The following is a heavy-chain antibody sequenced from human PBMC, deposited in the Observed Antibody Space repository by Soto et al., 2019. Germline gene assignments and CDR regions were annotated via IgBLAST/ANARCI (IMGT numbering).Heavy chain of an antibody. CDR2: ISYDGSNK. CDR1: GFTFSSYG. D-gene: IGHD5-12*01. Sequence: PGGSLRLSCAASGFTFSSYGMHWVRQAPGKGLEWVAVISYDGSNKYYADSVKGRFTISRDNSKNMLYLQMNSLRAEDTAVYYCAKDLEDGYIHGPLYYYYYGMDVWGQGTTVTVSS. J-gene: IGHJ6*02. V-gene: IGHV3-30*18. CDR3: AKDLEDGYIHGPLYYYYYGMDV.